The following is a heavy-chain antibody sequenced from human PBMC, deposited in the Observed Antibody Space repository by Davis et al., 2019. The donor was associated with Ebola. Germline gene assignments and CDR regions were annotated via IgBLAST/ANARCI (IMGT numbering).Heavy chain of an antibody. V-gene: IGHV1-2*06. CDR3: ARGPRVGTYLYYFDS. CDR1: GYSFTGNY. CDR2: INPNSGGT. J-gene: IGHJ4*02. Sequence: AASVKVSCKASGYSFTGNYIQWVRQAPGQGLEWMGRINPNSGGTNYAQKFQGRVTMTRDTSISTAYMELSRLRSDDTAVYYCARGPRVGTYLYYFDSWGQGTLVTVSS. D-gene: IGHD1-26*01.